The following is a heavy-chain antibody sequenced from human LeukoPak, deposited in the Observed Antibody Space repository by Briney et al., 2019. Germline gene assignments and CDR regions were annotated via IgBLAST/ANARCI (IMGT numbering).Heavy chain of an antibody. Sequence: SETLSLTCSVSGGSMNSYYWSWIRQSPGKGLEWIGYIYYSGSTNYNPSLKSRVTISVDTSKNQFSLKLSSVTAADTAVYYCARHSGSDYYYDSSGSRPAEYFQHWGQGTLVTVSS. J-gene: IGHJ1*01. CDR2: IYYSGST. CDR3: ARHSGSDYYYDSSGSRPAEYFQH. CDR1: GGSMNSYY. V-gene: IGHV4-59*08. D-gene: IGHD3-22*01.